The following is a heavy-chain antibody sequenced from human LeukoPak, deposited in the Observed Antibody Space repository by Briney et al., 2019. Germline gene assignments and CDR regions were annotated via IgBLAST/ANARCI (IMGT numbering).Heavy chain of an antibody. Sequence: SETLSLTCAVYGGSFSGYYWSWIRQPPGKGLEWIGEINHSGSTNYNPSLKSRVTISVDTSKNQFSLKLSSVTAADTAVYYCAIGYCSGGSCYSEASFDYWGQGTLVTVSS. D-gene: IGHD2-15*01. CDR1: GGSFSGYY. CDR2: INHSGST. CDR3: AIGYCSGGSCYSEASFDY. V-gene: IGHV4-34*01. J-gene: IGHJ4*02.